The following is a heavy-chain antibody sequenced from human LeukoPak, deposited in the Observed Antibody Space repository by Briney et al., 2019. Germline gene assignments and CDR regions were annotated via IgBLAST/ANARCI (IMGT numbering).Heavy chain of an antibody. CDR3: ARALSAAGTYYGMDV. CDR1: GGSISSGGYY. CDR2: IYYSGST. J-gene: IGHJ6*02. Sequence: SQTLSLTCTVSGGSISSGGYYWSWIRQHPGKGLEWIGYIYYSGSTYYNPSLKSRVTISVDTSKNQFSLKLSSVTAADTAVYYCARALSAAGTYYGMDVWGQGTTVTVSS. V-gene: IGHV4-31*03. D-gene: IGHD6-13*01.